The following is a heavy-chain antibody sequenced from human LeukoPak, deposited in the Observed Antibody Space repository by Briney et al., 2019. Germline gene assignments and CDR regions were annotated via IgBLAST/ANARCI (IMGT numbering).Heavy chain of an antibody. CDR2: ISGGGGGT. V-gene: IGHV3-23*01. D-gene: IGHD3-22*01. CDR3: AERGFVIRVIPVGVHKDAYYFDS. J-gene: IGHJ4*02. Sequence: PGGSLRLSCAVSGLTVSNYGMSWVRHAPGRGLEWVTGISGGGGGTNYADSAKGRFTISRDNVKNTLYLHMKRLRDEETAVYFCAERGFVIRVIPVGVHKDAYYFDSWGQGALVTAPS. CDR1: GLTVSNYG.